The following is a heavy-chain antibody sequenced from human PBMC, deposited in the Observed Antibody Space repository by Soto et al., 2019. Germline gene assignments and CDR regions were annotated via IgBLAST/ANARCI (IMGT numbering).Heavy chain of an antibody. CDR1: GDTISTGGYT. V-gene: IGHV4-30-2*01. Sequence: PSETLSLTCDVSGDTISTGGYTWAWIRQPPGKALEWIGHTYHSGNPYYNPSLKSRVIISVDRSKNQFSLQMNSLRAEDTGVYYCVRDRPGSQEYFDYWGQGNMVTVSS. D-gene: IGHD3-10*01. CDR3: VRDRPGSQEYFDY. J-gene: IGHJ4*02. CDR2: TYHSGNP.